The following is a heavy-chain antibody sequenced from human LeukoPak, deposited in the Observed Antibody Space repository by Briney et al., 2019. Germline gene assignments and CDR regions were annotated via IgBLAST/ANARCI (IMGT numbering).Heavy chain of an antibody. D-gene: IGHD2-2*01. Sequence: GGSLRLSCEVSGFTLSSYEMNWVRQAPGKGLEWVSYISSSGGTIYNADSVKGRFTISRDNAKNPLYLQMNSLRAEDTAVYYCARGVGYCSSSSCPGPDFDHWGQGTLVTVSS. CDR1: GFTLSSYE. V-gene: IGHV3-48*03. J-gene: IGHJ4*02. CDR2: ISSSGGTI. CDR3: ARGVGYCSSSSCPGPDFDH.